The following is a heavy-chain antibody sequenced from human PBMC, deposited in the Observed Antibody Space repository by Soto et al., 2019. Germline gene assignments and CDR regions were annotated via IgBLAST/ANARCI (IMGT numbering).Heavy chain of an antibody. J-gene: IGHJ6*02. CDR1: GYTFSDFS. Sequence: QVHLVQSGAEVRKPGASVKVSCKASGYTFSDFSMHWVRQAPGQGLEWVGWMNPDTGGTNYAQKVQGWVTMTRDTSISTAYMELSRLRSDDTAVYYCARDPYTSSSGYYYGMDVWGQGTTVTVSS. V-gene: IGHV1-2*04. CDR3: ARDPYTSSSGYYYGMDV. D-gene: IGHD6-13*01. CDR2: MNPDTGGT.